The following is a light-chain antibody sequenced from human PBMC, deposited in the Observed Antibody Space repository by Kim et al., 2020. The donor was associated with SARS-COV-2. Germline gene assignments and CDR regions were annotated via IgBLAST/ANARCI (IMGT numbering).Light chain of an antibody. V-gene: IGKV1-6*01. CDR3: LQDYDSPIT. CDR2: TAS. Sequence: AIQMTQSPSSLSASVGDRVTITCQASQGISSDLAWYQQKPGKAPKLLIYTASTLQNGVPSRFSGSGSGTEFTLTINSLQPEDFATYFCLQDYDSPITFGQGTRLEIK. J-gene: IGKJ5*01. CDR1: QGISSD.